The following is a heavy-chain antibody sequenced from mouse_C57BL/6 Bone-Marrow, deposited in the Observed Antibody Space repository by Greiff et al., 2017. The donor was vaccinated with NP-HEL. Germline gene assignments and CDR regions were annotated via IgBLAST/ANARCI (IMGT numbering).Heavy chain of an antibody. Sequence: VQLQQSGAELVRPGSSVKLSCKASGYTFTSYWMHWVKQRPIQGLEWIGNIDPSDSETHYNQKFKDKATLTVDNSSSTAYMQLSSLTSEDSAVYYCARGEGLLWFYWYFDVWGTGTTVTVSS. V-gene: IGHV1-52*01. CDR1: GYTFTSYW. J-gene: IGHJ1*03. CDR2: IDPSDSET. D-gene: IGHD2-2*01. CDR3: ARGEGLLWFYWYFDV.